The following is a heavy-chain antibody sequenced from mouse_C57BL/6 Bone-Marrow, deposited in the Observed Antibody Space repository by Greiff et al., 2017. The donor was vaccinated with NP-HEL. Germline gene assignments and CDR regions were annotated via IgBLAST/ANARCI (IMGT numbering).Heavy chain of an antibody. CDR1: GYSLTSGYY. D-gene: IGHD2-10*02. Sequence: EVKLQESGPGLVKPSQSLSLTCSVTGYSLTSGYYWNWIRRFPGNKLEWVGSISYDGSHNYSPSLKKRISITRDTSKNQFFRKLNSVTAEDTATYYCARAYGNYLDYWGQGTTLTVSS. CDR3: ARAYGNYLDY. CDR2: ISYDGSH. V-gene: IGHV3-6*01. J-gene: IGHJ2*01.